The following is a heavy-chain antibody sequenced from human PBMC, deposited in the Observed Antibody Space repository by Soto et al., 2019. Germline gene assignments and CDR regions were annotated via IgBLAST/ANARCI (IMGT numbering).Heavy chain of an antibody. Sequence: QVQLVQSGAEVKKPGSSVKVSCKASGGTFSSYAISWVRQAPGQGLEWMGGIIPIFGSANYAQKFQGRVTITADKSTSTAYRELGSLRSEDTAVYYCARDPAGDSNLRRYYCYGMDVWGQGTTVTVSS. D-gene: IGHD3-22*01. V-gene: IGHV1-69*06. CDR1: GGTFSSYA. J-gene: IGHJ6*02. CDR3: ARDPAGDSNLRRYYCYGMDV. CDR2: IIPIFGSA.